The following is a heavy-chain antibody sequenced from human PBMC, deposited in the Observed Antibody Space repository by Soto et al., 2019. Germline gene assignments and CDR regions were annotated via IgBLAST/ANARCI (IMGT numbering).Heavy chain of an antibody. CDR2: IYYSGST. CDR1: GGSISSGDYY. V-gene: IGHV4-30-4*01. Sequence: SETLSLTCTVSGGSISSGDYYWSWIRQPPGKGLEWIGYIYYSGSTYYNPSLKSRVTISVDTSKNHFSLKLSSVTAADTAVYFCAREHCSGGSCYRGGAFDIWGQGTMVTVSS. J-gene: IGHJ3*02. D-gene: IGHD2-15*01. CDR3: AREHCSGGSCYRGGAFDI.